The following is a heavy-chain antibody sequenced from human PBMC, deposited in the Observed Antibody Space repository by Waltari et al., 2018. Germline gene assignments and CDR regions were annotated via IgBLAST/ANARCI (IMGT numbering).Heavy chain of an antibody. V-gene: IGHV4-34*01. CDR1: GGSFSGYY. D-gene: IGHD3-3*01. J-gene: IGHJ6*02. CDR3: ARGGYYDFWSGLYLYYGMDV. Sequence: QVQLQQWGAGLLKPSETLSLTCAVSGGSFSGYYWSWIRQPPGKGLEWIGEINHSGSTNYNPSLKSRVTISVDTSKNQFSLKLSSVTAADTAVYYCARGGYYDFWSGLYLYYGMDVWGQGTTVTVSS. CDR2: INHSGST.